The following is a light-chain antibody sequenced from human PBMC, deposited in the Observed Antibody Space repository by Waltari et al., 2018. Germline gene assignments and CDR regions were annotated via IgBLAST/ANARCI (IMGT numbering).Light chain of an antibody. CDR2: DAS. V-gene: IGKV3-11*01. Sequence: PGERATLSCRASQNIINYLAWYQQKPGQAPRLLIYDASKRATDIPARFSGSGSGTDFTLTINSLEPEDFAVYYCQKRDNWPPYSFGQGTRVEIK. J-gene: IGKJ2*01. CDR3: QKRDNWPPYS. CDR1: QNIINY.